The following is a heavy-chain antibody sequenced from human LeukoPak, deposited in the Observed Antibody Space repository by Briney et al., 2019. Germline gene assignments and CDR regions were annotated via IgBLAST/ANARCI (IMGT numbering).Heavy chain of an antibody. CDR3: ARGGGYCSSTSCQNWFDP. J-gene: IGHJ5*02. V-gene: IGHV1-18*01. CDR1: GYTLTELS. Sequence: GASVKVSCKVSGYTLTELSMHWVRQAPGQGLEWMGWISAYNGNTNYAQKLQGRVTMTTDTSTSTAYMELRSLRSDDTAVYYCARGGGYCSSTSCQNWFDPWGQGTLVTVSS. CDR2: ISAYNGNT. D-gene: IGHD2-2*01.